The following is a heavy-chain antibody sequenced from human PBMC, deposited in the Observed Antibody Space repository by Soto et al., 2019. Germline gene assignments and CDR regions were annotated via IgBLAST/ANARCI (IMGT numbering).Heavy chain of an antibody. CDR1: GASVSSGNQY. J-gene: IGHJ4*02. CDR2: LYNSGIT. D-gene: IGHD6-19*01. CDR3: ARGWDANS. Sequence: QVLMHESGPGLVKPSETLSLTCTVSGASVSSGNQYWSWIRQPPGKRLEWIGFLYNSGITNYSPSRKSRVSISADTSRNQCSLKMSSVTAADTAVYYCARGWDANSWGQGALVTVSS. V-gene: IGHV4-61*01.